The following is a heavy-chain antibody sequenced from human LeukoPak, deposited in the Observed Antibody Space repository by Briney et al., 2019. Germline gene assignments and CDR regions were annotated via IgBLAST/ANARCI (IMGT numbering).Heavy chain of an antibody. CDR1: GGSISSGDYY. D-gene: IGHD3-22*01. J-gene: IGHJ4*02. V-gene: IGHV4-30-4*01. Sequence: KASETLSLTCTVSGGSISSGDYYWSWIRQPPGKGLEWIGYIYYSGSTYYNPSLKSRVTISVDTSKNQFSLKLSSVTAADTAVYYCARDRTYYYDSSGTFDYWGQGTLVTVSS. CDR2: IYYSGST. CDR3: ARDRTYYYDSSGTFDY.